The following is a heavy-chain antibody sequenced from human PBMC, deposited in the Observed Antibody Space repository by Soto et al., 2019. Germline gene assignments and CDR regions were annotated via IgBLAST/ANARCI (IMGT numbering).Heavy chain of an antibody. CDR3: ARGLYYYDSSALPADY. Sequence: QVQLVQSGAEVKKPGASVKVSCKASGYTFTSYGISWVRQAPGQGLEWMGWISAYNGNTNYAQKLQGRVTMTTDTSTSTADMELRSLISDDTAVYYCARGLYYYDSSALPADYWGQGTLVTVSS. CDR2: ISAYNGNT. D-gene: IGHD3-22*01. V-gene: IGHV1-18*01. J-gene: IGHJ4*02. CDR1: GYTFTSYG.